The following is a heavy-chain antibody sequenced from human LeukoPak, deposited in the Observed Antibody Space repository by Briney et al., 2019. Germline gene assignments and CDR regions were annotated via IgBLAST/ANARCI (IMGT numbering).Heavy chain of an antibody. D-gene: IGHD2-15*01. CDR3: ATRYCSGGSCYNPLDP. V-gene: IGHV1-69*13. CDR1: GGTFSSYA. CDR2: IIPIFGTA. Sequence: GASVTVSCTASGGTFSSYAISWVRQAPGQGLEWMGGIIPIFGTANYAQKFQGRVTITADESTSTAYMELSSLRSEDTAVYYCATRYCSGGSCYNPLDPWGQGTLVTVSS. J-gene: IGHJ5*02.